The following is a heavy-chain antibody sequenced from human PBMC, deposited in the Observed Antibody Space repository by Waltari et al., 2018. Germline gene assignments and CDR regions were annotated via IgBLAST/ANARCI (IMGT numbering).Heavy chain of an antibody. CDR3: AREKGNWGFAY. CDR2: IYSGGSN. V-gene: IGHV3-53*01. J-gene: IGHJ4*02. D-gene: IGHD7-27*01. CDR1: GFTVSSNY. Sequence: EVQLVESGGGLIQPGGSLRLSCAASGFTVSSNYMSWVRKAPGKGREWVSVIYSGGSNYYADTVKGRFTICRDNSKNTRYLQMNSLRAEDTAVYYCAREKGNWGFAYWGQGTLVTVSS.